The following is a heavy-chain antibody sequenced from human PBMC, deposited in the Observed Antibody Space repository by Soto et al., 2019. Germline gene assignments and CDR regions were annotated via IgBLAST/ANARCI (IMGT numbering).Heavy chain of an antibody. Sequence: GGSLRLSCAASGFTFRSYAMHWVRQAPGKGLEWVAVISTDGRDKYHADSVKGRFTISRDNSKNTLYLQMNSLRTEDTAVYYCAKDHDLAAAGYYFDYWGQGTLVT. CDR1: GFTFRSYA. CDR2: ISTDGRDK. V-gene: IGHV3-30*04. D-gene: IGHD6-13*01. CDR3: AKDHDLAAAGYYFDY. J-gene: IGHJ4*02.